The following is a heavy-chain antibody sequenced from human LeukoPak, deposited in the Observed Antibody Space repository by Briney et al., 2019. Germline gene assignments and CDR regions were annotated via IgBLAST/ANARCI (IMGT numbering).Heavy chain of an antibody. CDR3: AREMFWSGYFANLHFDY. D-gene: IGHD3-3*01. Sequence: GGSLRLSCAASEFTFSSYNMNWVRQAPGKGLEWVSSISGSSAYIYYADSVKGRFTISRDNAKNSLYLQMNSLRAEDTAVYYCAREMFWSGYFANLHFDYWGQGALVTVSS. CDR1: EFTFSSYN. J-gene: IGHJ4*02. V-gene: IGHV3-21*01. CDR2: ISGSSAYI.